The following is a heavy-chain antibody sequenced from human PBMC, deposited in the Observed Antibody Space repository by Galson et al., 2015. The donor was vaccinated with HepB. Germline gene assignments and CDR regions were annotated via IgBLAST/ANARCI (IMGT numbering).Heavy chain of an antibody. CDR3: ARGYDFWRGYALYYYYGMDV. J-gene: IGHJ6*02. V-gene: IGHV1-18*04. CDR1: GYTFTSYG. CDR2: ISAYNGNT. D-gene: IGHD3-3*01. Sequence: SVKVSCKASGYTFTSYGISWVRQAPGQGLEWMGGISAYNGNTNYAQKLQGGVTMTTDTSTSTAYMELRSLRSDDTSVYYCARGYDFWRGYALYYYYGMDVWGQVTTVTVSS.